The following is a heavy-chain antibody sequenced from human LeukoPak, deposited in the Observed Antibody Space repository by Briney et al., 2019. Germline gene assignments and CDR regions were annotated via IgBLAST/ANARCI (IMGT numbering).Heavy chain of an antibody. J-gene: IGHJ2*01. CDR1: GFTVSSNY. CDR3: ARGPRYSSGWYYWYFDL. D-gene: IGHD6-19*01. Sequence: PGGSLRLSCAASGFTVSSNYMIWVRQSPGKGLEWCSVIYSGGSTYYADSVKGRFTISRDNSKNTLYLQMNSLRDEDTAVYYCARGPRYSSGWYYWYFDLWGRGTLVTVSS. V-gene: IGHV3-66*01. CDR2: IYSGGST.